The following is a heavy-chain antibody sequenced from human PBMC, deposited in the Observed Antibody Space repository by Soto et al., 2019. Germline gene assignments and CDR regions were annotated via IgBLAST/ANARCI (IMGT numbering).Heavy chain of an antibody. CDR2: ISWNSGSI. J-gene: IGHJ2*01. D-gene: IGHD6-19*01. Sequence: EVQLVESGGGLVQPGRSLRLSCAASGFTFDDYAMHWVRQAPGKGLEWVSGISWNSGSIGYADSVKGRFTISRDNAKNSLYLQMNSLRAEDTALYYCAKDNPYSSGWYPQTSNLNWYFDLWGRGTLVTVSS. CDR3: AKDNPYSSGWYPQTSNLNWYFDL. CDR1: GFTFDDYA. V-gene: IGHV3-9*01.